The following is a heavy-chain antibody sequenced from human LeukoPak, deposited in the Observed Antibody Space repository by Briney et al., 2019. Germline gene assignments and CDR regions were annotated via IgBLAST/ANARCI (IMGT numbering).Heavy chain of an antibody. CDR3: AKDRGRRQVWNWFGS. V-gene: IGHV3-33*05. CDR1: GFDFSDFG. CDR2: ISYDGATK. J-gene: IGHJ5*01. Sequence: GTSLRLSCAASGFDFSDFGMHWIRQAPGKGLEWVAVISYDGATKNYGDSVKGRFTISRDNSKNTPYLQLDSLRGDDTAVYYCAKDRGRRQVWNWFGSCGRGTLVTVSS. D-gene: IGHD1-1*01.